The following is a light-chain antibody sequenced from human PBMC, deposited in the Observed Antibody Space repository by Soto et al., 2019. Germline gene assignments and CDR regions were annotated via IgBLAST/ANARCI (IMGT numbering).Light chain of an antibody. Sequence: ELVLTQSPGTLSLSPGERATLSCRASQSIASSYLAWYQQRRGQAPRLLVSVTSSRATGIPDRFSGSGSGTDFTLTITRLEPEDFAVYYCQHYGTSPFTFGPGTKVHIK. J-gene: IGKJ3*01. CDR1: QSIASSY. V-gene: IGKV3-20*01. CDR2: VTS. CDR3: QHYGTSPFT.